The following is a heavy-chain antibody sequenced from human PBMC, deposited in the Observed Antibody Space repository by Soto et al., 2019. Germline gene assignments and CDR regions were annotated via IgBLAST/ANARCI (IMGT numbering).Heavy chain of an antibody. CDR2: MNLPSGYT. V-gene: IGHV1-8*01. Sequence: QVQLVQSGAEVKKPGASVKVSCKASGYTFSSYDIIWVRQATGQGLEWMGWMNLPSGYTGSAQKFQGRVTMTWDTSMGTAYMELSSLRFEDTAVYYCARNGGGLGYWGQGTLVTVSS. D-gene: IGHD2-21*01. J-gene: IGHJ4*02. CDR3: ARNGGGLGY. CDR1: GYTFSSYD.